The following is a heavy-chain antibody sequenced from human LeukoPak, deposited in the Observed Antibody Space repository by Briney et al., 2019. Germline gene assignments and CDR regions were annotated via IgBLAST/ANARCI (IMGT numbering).Heavy chain of an antibody. Sequence: GSSVKVSCKASGGTFSSYAISWVRQAPGQGLEWMGGIIPIFGTANYAQKFQGRVTITADESTSTAYMELSSLRSEDTAVYYCARVATPHTAMVPFDYWGQGTLVTVSS. CDR1: GGTFSSYA. D-gene: IGHD5-18*01. CDR2: IIPIFGTA. V-gene: IGHV1-69*01. J-gene: IGHJ4*02. CDR3: ARVATPHTAMVPFDY.